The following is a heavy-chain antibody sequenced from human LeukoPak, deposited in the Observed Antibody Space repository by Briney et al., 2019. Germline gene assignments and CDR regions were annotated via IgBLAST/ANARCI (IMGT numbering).Heavy chain of an antibody. CDR1: GGSISSYY. Sequence: PSETLSLTCAVSGGSISSYYWSWIRQPPGKGLEWIGYIYYSGSTNYNASLKSRVTISVDTSKNQFSLKLSSVTAADTAVYYCARVDGCSGGSCYYGMYVRGQVTTVT. CDR3: ARVDGCSGGSCYYGMYV. CDR2: IYYSGST. V-gene: IGHV4-59*01. J-gene: IGHJ6*01. D-gene: IGHD2-15*01.